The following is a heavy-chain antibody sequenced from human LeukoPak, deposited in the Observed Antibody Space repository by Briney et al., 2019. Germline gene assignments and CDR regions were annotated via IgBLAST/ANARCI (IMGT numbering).Heavy chain of an antibody. CDR2: INHSGST. V-gene: IGHV4-34*01. CDR3: AREDVVVPAAKGFDP. Sequence: KPSETLSLTCAVYGGSFSGYYWSWIRQPPGKGRGCIGEINHSGSTNYNPSLNSRATISVDTTTVQSSLKLSSVTAADTAVYYCAREDVVVPAAKGFDPWGQGTLVTVSS. D-gene: IGHD2-2*01. CDR1: GGSFSGYY. J-gene: IGHJ5*02.